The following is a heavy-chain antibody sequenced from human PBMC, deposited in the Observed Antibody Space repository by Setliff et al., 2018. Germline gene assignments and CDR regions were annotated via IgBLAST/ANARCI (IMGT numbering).Heavy chain of an antibody. Sequence: ASVKVSCKASGYTFTSYGINWVRQAPGQGLEWMGWISAYARKFQGRVTMATDTPTNTAYMELRSLRSDDTAVYYCARGPLDFVVVPAAAKFDYWGQGTLVTVSS. CDR3: ARGPLDFVVVPAAAKFDY. J-gene: IGHJ4*02. CDR2: ISA. CDR1: GYTFTSYG. D-gene: IGHD2-2*01. V-gene: IGHV1-18*01.